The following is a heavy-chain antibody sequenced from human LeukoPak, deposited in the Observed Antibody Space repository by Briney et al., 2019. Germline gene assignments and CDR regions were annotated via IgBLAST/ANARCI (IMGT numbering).Heavy chain of an antibody. J-gene: IGHJ1*01. CDR3: ASANFQY. CDR1: GYTFTSYD. V-gene: IGHV1-8*03. Sequence: GASVKVSCKASGYTFTSYDVNWVRQAPGQGLEWMGWMDPNSGNTAYAQKFQGRLTITRNTYISTAYMELSSLSSEDTAVYHCASANFQYWGQGTLVPVSS. D-gene: IGHD2-8*01. CDR2: MDPNSGNT.